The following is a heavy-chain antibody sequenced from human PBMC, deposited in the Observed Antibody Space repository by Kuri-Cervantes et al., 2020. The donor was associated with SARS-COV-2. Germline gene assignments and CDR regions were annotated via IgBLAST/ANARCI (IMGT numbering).Heavy chain of an antibody. D-gene: IGHD2-2*01. CDR2: IRSKANSYAT. J-gene: IGHJ5*02. CDR1: GFTFSGSA. CDR3: TRRARSTSFWFDP. Sequence: ETLSLTCAASGFTFSGSAMHWVRQASGKGLEWVGRIRSKANSYATAYAASVKGRFTISRDDSKNTAYLQMNSLKTEDTAVYYCTRRARSTSFWFDPWGQGTLVTVSS. V-gene: IGHV3-73*01.